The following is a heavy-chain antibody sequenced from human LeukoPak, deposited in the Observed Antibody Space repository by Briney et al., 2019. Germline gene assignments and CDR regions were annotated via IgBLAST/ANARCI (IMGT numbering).Heavy chain of an antibody. CDR2: IIPMLRSS. Sequence: GASVKVSCKASGGTFGGYTISWGRQAPGQGLEWMGGIIPMLRSSTYAQRFQGRLTITTDASTTTVHMELRSLGSEDTAVYFCARELSAAAPYYMDVWGKGTTVAVSS. CDR1: GGTFGGYT. V-gene: IGHV1-69*16. D-gene: IGHD6-25*01. CDR3: ARELSAAAPYYMDV. J-gene: IGHJ6*03.